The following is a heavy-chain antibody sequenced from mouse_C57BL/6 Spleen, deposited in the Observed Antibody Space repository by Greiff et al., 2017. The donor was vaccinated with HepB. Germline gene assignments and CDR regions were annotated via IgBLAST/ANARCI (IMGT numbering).Heavy chain of an antibody. CDR2: IYPGNSDT. J-gene: IGHJ4*01. D-gene: IGHD1-1*01. V-gene: IGHV1-5*01. CDR1: GYTFTSYW. CDR3: TRSRYYGSSFYAMDY. Sequence: EVKLVESGTVLARPGASVKMSCKTSGYTFTSYWMHWVKQRPGQGLEWIGAIYPGNSDTSYNQKFKGKAKLTAVTSASTAYMELSSLTNEDSAVYYCTRSRYYGSSFYAMDYWGQGTSVTVSS.